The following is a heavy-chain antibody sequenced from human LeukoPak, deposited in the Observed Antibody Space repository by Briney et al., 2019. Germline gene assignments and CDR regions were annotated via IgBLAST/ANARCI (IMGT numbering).Heavy chain of an antibody. CDR1: GFTFSSYG. J-gene: IGHJ4*02. Sequence: GGSLRLSCAASGFTFSSYGMHWVRQAPGKGLEWVAFIRYDGSNKNYADSVKGRFTITRDNSKNTLYLQMNSLRAEDTAVYYCASIVVVAADAKNDYWGQGTLLSASS. V-gene: IGHV3-30*02. CDR2: IRYDGSNK. D-gene: IGHD2-15*01. CDR3: ASIVVVAADAKNDY.